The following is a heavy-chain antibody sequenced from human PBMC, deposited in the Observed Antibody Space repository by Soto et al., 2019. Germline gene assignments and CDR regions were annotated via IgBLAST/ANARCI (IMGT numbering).Heavy chain of an antibody. Sequence: VQLLESGGGLVHPGGSLRLSCAASEFTFKNYAMTWVRQAPGKGLEWVSLITGSDGRTYYADSVKGRFTISRDNSKNTLFLQMDSLRPEDTALYYCAKATYDTTFYTSRLDNWGQATLVTVSS. J-gene: IGHJ4*02. CDR2: ITGSDGRT. CDR3: AKATYDTTFYTSRLDN. CDR1: EFTFKNYA. D-gene: IGHD3-22*01. V-gene: IGHV3-23*01.